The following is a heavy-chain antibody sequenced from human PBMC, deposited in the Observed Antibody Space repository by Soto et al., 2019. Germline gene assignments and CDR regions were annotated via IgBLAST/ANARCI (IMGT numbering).Heavy chain of an antibody. D-gene: IGHD1-1*01. V-gene: IGHV4-59*01. CDR3: ARVQLVEKVIDY. Sequence: XTLCLPCSVSDXPLSSCDWSWIRQPPGKGLQSIGYVFYRGGTDYNSSLKSRFTISLDMSKKQFSLNLNSVTAADKAAYLCARVQLVEKVIDYWGQGTLGTVS. CDR2: VFYRGGT. CDR1: DXPLSSCD. J-gene: IGHJ4*02.